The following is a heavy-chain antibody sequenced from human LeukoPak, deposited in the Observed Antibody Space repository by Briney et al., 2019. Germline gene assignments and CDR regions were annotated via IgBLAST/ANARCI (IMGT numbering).Heavy chain of an antibody. D-gene: IGHD3-3*01. CDR2: ISAYNGNT. CDR1: GYTFTSYG. J-gene: IGHJ4*02. CDR3: ARDMRRFLEWLGAKTFDY. V-gene: IGHV1-18*01. Sequence: ASVKVSCKASGYTFTSYGISWVRQAPGQGLERMGWISAYNGNTNYAQKLQGRVTMTTDTSTSTAYMELRSLRSDDTAVYYCARDMRRFLEWLGAKTFDYWGQGTLVTVSS.